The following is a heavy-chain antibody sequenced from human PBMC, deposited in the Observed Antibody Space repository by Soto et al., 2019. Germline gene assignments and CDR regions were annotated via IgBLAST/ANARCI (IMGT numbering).Heavy chain of an antibody. J-gene: IGHJ4*02. V-gene: IGHV1-69*01. CDR3: ARDRDDYGSGNYYNRIDF. CDR2: IIPIFGTP. Sequence: QVQLVQSGAEVKKPGSSVKVSCKASGGIFSTYAIGWLRQAPGQGLEGMGGIIPIFGTPNYAQRFQGRVTITADESTTTSYMELSRLKSEDTAVYYCARDRDDYGSGNYYNRIDFWGQGTLVTVSS. CDR1: GGIFSTYA. D-gene: IGHD3-10*01.